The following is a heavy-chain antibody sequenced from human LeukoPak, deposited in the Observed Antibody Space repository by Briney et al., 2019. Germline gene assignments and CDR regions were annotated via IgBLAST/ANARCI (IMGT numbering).Heavy chain of an antibody. V-gene: IGHV1-3*04. CDR3: ARDESYAVY. J-gene: IGHJ4*02. CDR1: GYTFSDYA. CDR2: INTGNGNT. Sequence: GASVKVSCKASGYTFSDYAMHWVRQAPGQRLEWMGWINTGNGNTKYSQNFQGRVTITRDTSASTAYMDLSSLRSEDTAVYYCARDESYAVYWGQGTLVTVSS. D-gene: IGHD3-10*01.